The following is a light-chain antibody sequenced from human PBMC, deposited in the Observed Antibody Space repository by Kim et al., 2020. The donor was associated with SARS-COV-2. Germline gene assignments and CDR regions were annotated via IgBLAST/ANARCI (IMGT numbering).Light chain of an antibody. CDR1: EDIRKS. J-gene: IGKJ4*01. V-gene: IGKV1-17*02. Sequence: QMTQSPPSLSASVGDEITITCRAAEDIRKSVVWFQQKPGRAPTRLVFDASTLDIGVPPRFSGSGSGTQFALTINNLQPEDSATYFCLQHSLTFGGGTKVDIK. CDR3: LQHSLT. CDR2: DAS.